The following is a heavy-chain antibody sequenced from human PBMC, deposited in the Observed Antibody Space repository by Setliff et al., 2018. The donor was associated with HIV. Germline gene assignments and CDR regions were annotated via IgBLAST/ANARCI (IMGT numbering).Heavy chain of an antibody. CDR3: ARELQLLWVGELSGYCDY. J-gene: IGHJ4*02. Sequence: ASVKVSCKASGYTFTAYFIHWVRQAPGQGLEWMGWINPNSGGTNYAQKFQGRVTMTRDTSISTAYMELSRLRSDDTAVYYCARELQLLWVGELSGYCDYWGQGTPVTVSS. CDR1: GYTFTAYF. D-gene: IGHD3-10*01. V-gene: IGHV1-2*02. CDR2: INPNSGGT.